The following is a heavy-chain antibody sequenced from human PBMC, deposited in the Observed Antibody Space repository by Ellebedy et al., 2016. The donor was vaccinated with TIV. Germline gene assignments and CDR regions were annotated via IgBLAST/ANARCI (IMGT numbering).Heavy chain of an antibody. J-gene: IGHJ4*02. Sequence: SETLYLTCTVSGGSIGSYYWSWIRQAPGKGLEWIGFIYYSGSTNYNPSLKSRVTISVDGSKSQFYLNLRSVTAPDTAVYYCARHYDSSHWDYWGQGILVTVSS. CDR2: IYYSGST. D-gene: IGHD3-22*01. CDR1: GGSIGSYY. CDR3: ARHYDSSHWDY. V-gene: IGHV4-59*08.